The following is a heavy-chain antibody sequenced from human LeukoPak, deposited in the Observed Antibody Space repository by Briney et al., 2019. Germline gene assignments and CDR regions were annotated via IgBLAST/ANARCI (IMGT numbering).Heavy chain of an antibody. CDR1: GFIFSSCW. CDR3: ARYYGSGSPYRDYYFDY. V-gene: IGHV3-7*01. J-gene: IGHJ4*02. D-gene: IGHD3-10*01. Sequence: GGSLRLSCAASGFIFSSCWMSWVRQAPGKGLEWVANIKEDGSEKYYVDSVKGRFTISRDNAKNSLYLQMNSLRAEDTAVYYCARYYGSGSPYRDYYFDYWGQGTLVTVSS. CDR2: IKEDGSEK.